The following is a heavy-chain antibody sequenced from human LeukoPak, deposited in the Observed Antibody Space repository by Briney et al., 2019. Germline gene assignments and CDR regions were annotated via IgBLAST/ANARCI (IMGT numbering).Heavy chain of an antibody. Sequence: GGSLRFSCAASGFTFSSYGMHWVRQAPGKGLEWVAVISYDGSNKYYADSVKGRFTISRDNSKNTLYLQMNSLRAEDTAVYYCAKVTDSGSYSYHFDYWGQGTLVTVSS. CDR2: ISYDGSNK. CDR1: GFTFSSYG. V-gene: IGHV3-30*18. CDR3: AKVTDSGSYSYHFDY. D-gene: IGHD1-26*01. J-gene: IGHJ4*02.